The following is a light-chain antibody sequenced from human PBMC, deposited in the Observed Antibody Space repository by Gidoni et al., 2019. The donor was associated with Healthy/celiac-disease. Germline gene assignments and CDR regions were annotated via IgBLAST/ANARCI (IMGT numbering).Light chain of an antibody. CDR1: QSVISSY. V-gene: IGKV3-20*01. J-gene: IGKJ1*01. CDR3: QQYGSSPKT. CDR2: GAS. Sequence: ELVLTQSPGTLSLSPGERATLSCRASQSVISSYLAWYQQKPGQAPRLLIYGASSRATGIPDRFSGSGSGTDFTLTISRLEPEDFAVYYCQQYGSSPKTFGQGTKVEIK.